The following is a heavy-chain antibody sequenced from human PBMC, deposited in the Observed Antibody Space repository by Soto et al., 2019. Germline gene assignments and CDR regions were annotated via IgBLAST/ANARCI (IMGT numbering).Heavy chain of an antibody. V-gene: IGHV4-59*01. CDR3: ARDADARMTTNPYYYNGMDV. D-gene: IGHD4-4*01. CDR1: TGSLGSSY. CDR2: VFYTGRA. J-gene: IGHJ6*02. Sequence: PSETRSLTSILSTGSLGSSYWSWIRQPPEEVLDWIGYVFYTGRANDNASLKRRVSISLDTSNDEFSLKLSSMSAADNAVYYYARDADARMTTNPYYYNGMDVWGQGTTVTVSS.